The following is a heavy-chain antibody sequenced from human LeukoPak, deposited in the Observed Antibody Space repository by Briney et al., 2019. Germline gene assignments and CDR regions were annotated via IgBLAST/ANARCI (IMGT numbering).Heavy chain of an antibody. CDR2: INPNSGGT. D-gene: IGHD3-9*01. Sequence: ASVKVSCKASGYTFTGYYMHWVRQAPGQGLEWMGWINPNSGGTNYAQKFQGRVTMTRDTSISTAYMELSRLRSDDTAVYYCAREACYDILTGDNWFDPWGQGTLVTVSS. J-gene: IGHJ5*02. V-gene: IGHV1-2*02. CDR3: AREACYDILTGDNWFDP. CDR1: GYTFTGYY.